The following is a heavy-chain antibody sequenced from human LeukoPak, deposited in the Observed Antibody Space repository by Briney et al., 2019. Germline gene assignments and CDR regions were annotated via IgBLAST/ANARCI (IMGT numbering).Heavy chain of an antibody. Sequence: GGSLRLSCAAPGFTFSSYSMNWVRQAPGKGLEWVSSISSSSTYISYADSVKGRFTISRDNAKNSLYLQMNSLRAEDTAVYYCATDSKGGYDYYYYGMDVWGQGTTVTVSS. J-gene: IGHJ6*02. V-gene: IGHV3-21*01. CDR1: GFTFSSYS. CDR3: ATDSKGGYDYYYYGMDV. D-gene: IGHD2-15*01. CDR2: ISSSSTYI.